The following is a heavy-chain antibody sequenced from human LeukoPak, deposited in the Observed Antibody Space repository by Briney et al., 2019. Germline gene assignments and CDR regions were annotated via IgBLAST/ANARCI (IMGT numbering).Heavy chain of an antibody. V-gene: IGHV4-4*07. J-gene: IGHJ5*02. Sequence: SETLSLTCTVSGGSISSYYWSWIRQPAGKGLEWIGRIYTSGSTNYNPSLKSRVTISVDKSKNQFSLKLSSVTAADTAVYYCAREGKVLRFLEWIEETPNWLDPWGQGTLVTVSS. D-gene: IGHD3-3*01. CDR1: GGSISSYY. CDR2: IYTSGST. CDR3: AREGKVLRFLEWIEETPNWLDP.